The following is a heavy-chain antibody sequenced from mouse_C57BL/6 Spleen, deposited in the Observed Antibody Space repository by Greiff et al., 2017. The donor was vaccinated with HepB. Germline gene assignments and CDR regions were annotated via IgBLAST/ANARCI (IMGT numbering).Heavy chain of an antibody. J-gene: IGHJ3*01. CDR2: IHPNSGST. D-gene: IGHD1-1*01. CDR1: GFTFTSYC. Sequence: QVQLQQPGAELVKPGASVKLSCKASGFTFTSYCMHWVKQRPGQGLEWIGMIHPNSGSTNYKEKFKSKATLTVDKSSSTAYMQLRSLTSEDSAVYYGARENYGSSAWFAYWGQGTLVTVSA. CDR3: ARENYGSSAWFAY. V-gene: IGHV1-64*01.